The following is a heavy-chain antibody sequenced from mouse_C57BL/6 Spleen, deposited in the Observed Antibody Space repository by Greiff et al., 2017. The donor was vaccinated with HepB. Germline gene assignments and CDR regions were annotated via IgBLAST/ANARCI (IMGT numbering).Heavy chain of an antibody. CDR2: IDPSDSYT. CDR3: ARERGYYFDY. Sequence: QVQLQQPGAELVRPGTSVKLSCKASGYTFTSYWMHWVKQRPGQGLEWIGVIDPSDSYTNYNQKFKGKATLTVETSSSTAYMQLSSLTSEDSAVYYCARERGYYFDYWGQGTTLTVSS. J-gene: IGHJ2*01. V-gene: IGHV1-59*01. CDR1: GYTFTSYW.